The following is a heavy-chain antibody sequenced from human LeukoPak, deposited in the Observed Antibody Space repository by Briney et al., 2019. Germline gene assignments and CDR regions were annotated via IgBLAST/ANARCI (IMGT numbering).Heavy chain of an antibody. CDR1: GGSISSSSYY. CDR2: IYYSGST. V-gene: IGHV4-39*01. J-gene: IGHJ4*02. Sequence: SETLSLTCTVSGGSISSSSYYWGWIRQPPGKGLEWIGSIYYSGSTYYNPSLKSRVTISVDTSKNQFSLKLSSATAADTAVYYCARLTGITGAYFDYWGQGTLVTVSS. CDR3: ARLTGITGAYFDY. D-gene: IGHD1-20*01.